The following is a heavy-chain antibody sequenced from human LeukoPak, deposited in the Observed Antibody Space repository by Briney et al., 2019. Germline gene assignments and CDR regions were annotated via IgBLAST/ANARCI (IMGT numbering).Heavy chain of an antibody. V-gene: IGHV3-7*01. D-gene: IGHD5-18*01. Sequence: PGGSLRLSCAASGFTLSSNWMSWVRQAPGKGLEWVANIKQDGSEKYYVDSVKGRFTISRDNAKNSLYLQMNSLRAEDTAVYYCARDRLPGYSYGSSIWFDPWGQGTLVTVSS. CDR1: GFTLSSNW. CDR2: IKQDGSEK. J-gene: IGHJ5*02. CDR3: ARDRLPGYSYGSSIWFDP.